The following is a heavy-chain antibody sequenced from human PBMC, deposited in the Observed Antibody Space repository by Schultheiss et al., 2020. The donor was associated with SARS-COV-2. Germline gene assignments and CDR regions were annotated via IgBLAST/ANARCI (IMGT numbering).Heavy chain of an antibody. Sequence: GGSLRLSCAASGFTFSSYGMHWVRQAPGKGLEWVAVIWYDGSNKYYADSVKGRFTISRDNSKNTLYLQMNSLRAEDTALYYCARAQEAAFDFWSGYHYYYGMDVWGQGTTVTVSS. J-gene: IGHJ6*02. V-gene: IGHV3-33*01. CDR3: ARAQEAAFDFWSGYHYYYGMDV. CDR1: GFTFSSYG. CDR2: IWYDGSNK. D-gene: IGHD3-3*01.